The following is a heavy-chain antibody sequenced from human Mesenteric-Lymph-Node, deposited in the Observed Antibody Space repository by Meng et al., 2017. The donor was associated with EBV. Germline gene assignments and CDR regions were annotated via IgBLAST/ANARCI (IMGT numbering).Heavy chain of an antibody. CDR2: ISSSSSYI. J-gene: IGHJ4*02. D-gene: IGHD3-10*01. CDR1: GFTFSSYN. CDR3: AIVISADGRLDY. V-gene: IGHV3-21*01. Sequence: EVLLVEFGGGLVTPGGSLCRPCAASGFTFSSYNMNWVRQAPGKGLEWASSISSSSSYIYYADSVKGRFTISRDNAKNSLYLQMNSLRAEDTAVYYCAIVISADGRLDYWGQGTLVTVSS.